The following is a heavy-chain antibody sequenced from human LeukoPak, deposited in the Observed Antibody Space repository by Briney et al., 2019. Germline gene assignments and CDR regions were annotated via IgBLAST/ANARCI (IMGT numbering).Heavy chain of an antibody. CDR1: EYTFTGYY. CDR3: ARVKSRQLLSLDY. V-gene: IGHV1-2*02. CDR2: INPNSGGT. D-gene: IGHD2-2*01. J-gene: IGHJ4*02. Sequence: ASVKVSCKASEYTFTGYYMHWVRQAPGQGLEWMGWINPNSGGTNYAQKFQGRVTMTRDTSISTAYMELSRLRSDDTAVYYCARVKSRQLLSLDYWGQGTLVTVSS.